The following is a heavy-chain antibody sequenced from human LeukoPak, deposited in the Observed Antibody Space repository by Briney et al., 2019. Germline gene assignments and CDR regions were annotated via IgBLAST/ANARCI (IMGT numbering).Heavy chain of an antibody. CDR1: GGSISSGGHY. V-gene: IGHV4-31*03. Sequence: SETLSLTCTVSGGSISSGGHYRSWIRQHPGKGLEWIGYIYYSGSTYYNPSLKSRVTISVDTSKNQFSLKLSSVTAADTAVYYCARDSGYRIDYWGQGTLVTVSS. CDR2: IYYSGST. D-gene: IGHD5-12*01. CDR3: ARDSGYRIDY. J-gene: IGHJ4*02.